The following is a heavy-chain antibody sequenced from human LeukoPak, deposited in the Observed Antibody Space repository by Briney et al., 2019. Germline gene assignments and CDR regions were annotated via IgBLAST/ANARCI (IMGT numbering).Heavy chain of an antibody. CDR3: LRDEDSTLFNSNY. V-gene: IGHV3-11*01. CDR2: VSGSGYAT. J-gene: IGHJ4*02. CDR1: GFTFSDYY. Sequence: PGESLRLSCAASGFTFSDYYFNWIRKAPGTGQERVAYVSGSGYATKYADSVKGRFTVSGDNTRTSVYSQMNNLRAEATAVYYCLRDEDSTLFNSNYWGQGNVVSVSS. D-gene: IGHD2-21*01.